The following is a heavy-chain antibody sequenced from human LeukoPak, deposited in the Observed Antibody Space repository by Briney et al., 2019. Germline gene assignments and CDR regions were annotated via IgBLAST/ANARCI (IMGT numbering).Heavy chain of an antibody. Sequence: ASVKVSCKVSGYKLLELSMHWVRQAPGKGLEWIGGFDPEESDTVSPQKFQGRVTMTEDTSTDTAYMELSSLRSEDMAVYYCATSVDGLVTIRTYFELWGQGTPVTVSS. D-gene: IGHD4-23*01. CDR3: ATSVDGLVTIRTYFEL. CDR2: FDPEESDT. J-gene: IGHJ4*02. CDR1: GYKLLELS. V-gene: IGHV1-24*01.